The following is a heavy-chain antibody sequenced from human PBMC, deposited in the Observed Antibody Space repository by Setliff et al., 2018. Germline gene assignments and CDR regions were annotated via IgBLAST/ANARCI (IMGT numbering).Heavy chain of an antibody. CDR1: GGSFSGYY. Sequence: SETLSLTCAVYGGSFSGYYWSWIRQPPGKALECIGEINHSGITNYNPSLKSRVTMSVDTSKNQFSLNLYSVTAADTAVYDCARSPSSGASWNPRPFYSDYWARGTLVTVSS. V-gene: IGHV4-34*01. CDR2: INHSGIT. CDR3: ARSPSSGASWNPRPFYSDY. J-gene: IGHJ4*02. D-gene: IGHD1-26*01.